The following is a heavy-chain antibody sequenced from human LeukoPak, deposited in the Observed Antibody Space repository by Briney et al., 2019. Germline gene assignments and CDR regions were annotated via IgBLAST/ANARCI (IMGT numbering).Heavy chain of an antibody. J-gene: IGHJ3*02. V-gene: IGHV4-59*08. CDR3: ARNRPRGIAVAGPSPNDAFDI. D-gene: IGHD6-19*01. CDR2: IYYSGST. Sequence: PSETLSLTCTVSGGSISSYYWSWIRQPPGKGLEWIGYIYYSGSTNYNPSLKSRVTISVDTSKNQFSLKLSSVTAADTAVYYCARNRPRGIAVAGPSPNDAFDIWGQGTMVTVSS. CDR1: GGSISSYY.